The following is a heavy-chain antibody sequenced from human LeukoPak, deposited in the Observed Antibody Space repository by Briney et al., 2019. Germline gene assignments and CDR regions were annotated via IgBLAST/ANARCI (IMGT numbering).Heavy chain of an antibody. CDR3: ARTFRSGDGYKVGYFDY. CDR1: GFTFSSYS. J-gene: IGHJ4*02. CDR2: VSNSGTTT. D-gene: IGHD5-24*01. Sequence: GGSLRLSCAASGFTFSSYSVIWARQAPGKGLEWVSYVSNSGTTTYYADSVKGRFTISRDNSKNTLFLQMNSLRAEDTAIYYCARTFRSGDGYKVGYFDYWGQGTLVTVSS. V-gene: IGHV3-48*01.